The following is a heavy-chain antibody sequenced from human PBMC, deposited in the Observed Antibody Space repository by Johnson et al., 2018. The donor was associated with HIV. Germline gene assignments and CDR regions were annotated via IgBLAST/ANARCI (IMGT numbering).Heavy chain of an antibody. Sequence: QVQLVESGGGVVQPGRSLRLSCAASGFTFSSYAMHRVRQAPGKGLEWVAVISYDGSNQYYADSVKGRFTISRDNSKNTLYLQMNSLRADDTAVYYCVRRPFGAAPGADAFDIWGQGTMVTVSS. CDR1: GFTFSSYA. CDR3: VRRPFGAAPGADAFDI. V-gene: IGHV3-30*04. CDR2: ISYDGSNQ. D-gene: IGHD6-13*01. J-gene: IGHJ3*02.